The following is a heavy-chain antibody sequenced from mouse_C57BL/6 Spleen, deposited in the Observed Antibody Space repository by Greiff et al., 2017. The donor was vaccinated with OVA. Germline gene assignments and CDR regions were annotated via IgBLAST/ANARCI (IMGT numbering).Heavy chain of an antibody. CDR2: INPSNGGT. V-gene: IGHV1-53*01. Sequence: QVQLQQPGTELVKPGASVKLSCKASGYTFTSYWMHWVKQRPGQGLEWIGNINPSNGGTNYNEKFKSKATLTVDKSSSTAYMQLSSLTAEDSAVYYCASTTVVTYYFDYWGQGTTLTVSS. D-gene: IGHD1-1*01. J-gene: IGHJ2*01. CDR3: ASTTVVTYYFDY. CDR1: GYTFTSYW.